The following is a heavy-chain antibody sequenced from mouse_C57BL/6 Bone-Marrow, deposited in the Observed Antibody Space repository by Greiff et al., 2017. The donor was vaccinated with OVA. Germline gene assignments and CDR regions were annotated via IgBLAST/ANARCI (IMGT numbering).Heavy chain of an antibody. CDR3: ARDYGSPLFDY. D-gene: IGHD1-1*01. CDR1: GYTFTGYW. V-gene: IGHV1-9*01. CDR2: ILPGSGST. Sequence: LVESGAELMKPGASVKLSCKATGYTFTGYWIEWVKQRPGHGLEWIGEILPGSGSTNSNEKFKGKATFTADTSSNTAYMQLSSLTTEDSAIYYCARDYGSPLFDYWGQGTTLTVSS. J-gene: IGHJ2*01.